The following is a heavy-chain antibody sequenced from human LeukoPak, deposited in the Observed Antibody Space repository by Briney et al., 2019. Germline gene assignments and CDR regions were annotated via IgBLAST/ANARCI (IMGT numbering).Heavy chain of an antibody. V-gene: IGHV1-8*01. Sequence: ASVKVSCKASGYTFTSYDINWVRQATGQGLEWVGWMSPNSGNTGSAQKFQGRVTMTRNISISTAYMELSSLRSEDTAVYYCASFQKQVWGQGTLVTVSS. CDR3: ASFQKQV. CDR2: MSPNSGNT. J-gene: IGHJ4*02. CDR1: GYTFTSYD.